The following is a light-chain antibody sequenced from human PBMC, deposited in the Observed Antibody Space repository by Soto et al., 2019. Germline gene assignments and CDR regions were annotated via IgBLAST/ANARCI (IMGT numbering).Light chain of an antibody. CDR1: SSNIGAGYD. J-gene: IGLJ2*01. Sequence: QSVLTQPPSGSGAPGHMVTISCNGSSSNIGAGYDVHWYQQLPGTAPKLLIYGNSNRPSGVPDRFSGSKSGTSASLAITGLQAEDEADYYCQSYDSSLSEVVLGGGTKLTV. CDR2: GNS. V-gene: IGLV1-40*01. CDR3: QSYDSSLSEVV.